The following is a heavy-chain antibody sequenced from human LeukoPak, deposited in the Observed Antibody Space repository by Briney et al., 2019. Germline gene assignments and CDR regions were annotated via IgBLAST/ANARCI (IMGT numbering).Heavy chain of an antibody. CDR2: IGGSGSTT. Sequence: GGSLRLSCAVSGFTFSDFEMNWVRQAPGKGPEWISYIGGSGSTTYYADSVKGRFTISRDNAKNSLFLQMNSLRAEDTAVYYCARKYCSGDSCHNWFDPWGQGTLGTVSS. CDR1: GFTFSDFE. J-gene: IGHJ5*02. D-gene: IGHD2-15*01. V-gene: IGHV3-48*03. CDR3: ARKYCSGDSCHNWFDP.